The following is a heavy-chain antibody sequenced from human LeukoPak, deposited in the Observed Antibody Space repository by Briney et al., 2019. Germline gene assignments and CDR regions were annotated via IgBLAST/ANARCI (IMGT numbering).Heavy chain of an antibody. Sequence: PGGSLRLSCAASGFTFSSYWMHWVRQAPGKGLVWVSRINTDGSSTSYADSVKGRFTISRDNAKNTLYLQMNSLRAEDTAVYYCASGVSITGTGGLFDYWGQGTLVTVSS. V-gene: IGHV3-74*01. CDR1: GFTFSSYW. D-gene: IGHD1-7*01. CDR2: INTDGSST. J-gene: IGHJ4*02. CDR3: ASGVSITGTGGLFDY.